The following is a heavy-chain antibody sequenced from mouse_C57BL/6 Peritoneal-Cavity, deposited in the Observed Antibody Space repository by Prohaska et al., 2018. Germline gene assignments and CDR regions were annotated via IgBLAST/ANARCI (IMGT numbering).Heavy chain of an antibody. CDR3: ARGLYYGSSPFAY. CDR2: INPDSSTI. D-gene: IGHD1-1*01. V-gene: IGHV4-1*01. J-gene: IGHJ3*01. Sequence: EVKLLQSGGGLVQPGGSLKLSCAASGIDFSRYWMSWDRRAPGKGLEWIGEINPDSSTINYAPSLKDKFIITRDNAKNTLYLQMSKVRSEDTALYDCARGLYYGSSPFAYWGQGTLVTVSA. CDR1: GIDFSRYW.